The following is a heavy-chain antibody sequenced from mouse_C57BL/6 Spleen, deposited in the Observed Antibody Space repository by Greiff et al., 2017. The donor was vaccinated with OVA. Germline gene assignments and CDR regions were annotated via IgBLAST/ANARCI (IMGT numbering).Heavy chain of an antibody. CDR1: GFTFSSYT. D-gene: IGHD2-2*01. J-gene: IGHJ4*01. V-gene: IGHV5-9*01. CDR3: ARQGLRLDMDY. Sequence: EVKLMESGGGLVKPGGSLKLSCAASGFTFSSYTMSWVRQTPEQRLEWVATISGGGGNTYYPDSVKGRFTISRNNAKNTLYLQMSSLRSEDTALYYCARQGLRLDMDYWGQGTSVTVSS. CDR2: ISGGGGNT.